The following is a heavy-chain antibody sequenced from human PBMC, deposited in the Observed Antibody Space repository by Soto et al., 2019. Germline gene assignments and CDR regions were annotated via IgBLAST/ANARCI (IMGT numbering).Heavy chain of an antibody. Sequence: GGSLRLSCAASGFTFSSYAMSWVRQAPGKGLEWVSAISGSGGSTYYADSVKGRFTISRDNSKNTLYLQMNSLRAEDTAVYYCARRKTVVVTAIQMYYFDYWGQGTLVTVSS. D-gene: IGHD2-21*02. CDR2: ISGSGGST. J-gene: IGHJ4*02. CDR3: ARRKTVVVTAIQMYYFDY. CDR1: GFTFSSYA. V-gene: IGHV3-23*01.